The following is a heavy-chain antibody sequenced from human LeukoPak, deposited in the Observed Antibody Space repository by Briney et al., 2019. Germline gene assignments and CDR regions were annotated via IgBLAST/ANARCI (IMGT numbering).Heavy chain of an antibody. Sequence: GGSLRLSCAASGFTFSSYAMSWVRQAPGKGLEWVSAISGSGGSTYYADSVKGRFTISRDNSKNTLYLQMHSLRAEDTAVYYCASPGGLVVVAATDDAFDIWGQGTMVTVSS. J-gene: IGHJ3*02. V-gene: IGHV3-23*01. CDR3: ASPGGLVVVAATDDAFDI. CDR1: GFTFSSYA. D-gene: IGHD2-15*01. CDR2: ISGSGGST.